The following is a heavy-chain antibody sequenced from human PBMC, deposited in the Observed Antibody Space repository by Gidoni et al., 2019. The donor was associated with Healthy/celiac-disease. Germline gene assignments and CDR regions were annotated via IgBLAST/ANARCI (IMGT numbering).Heavy chain of an antibody. J-gene: IGHJ6*02. D-gene: IGHD2-2*01. CDR2: IIPIFGTA. V-gene: IGHV1-69*01. CDR1: GGPFSSYA. CDR3: ARGNVVVPAAALGGGYYYGMDV. Sequence: QVQLVQSGAEVKKPGSSAKVSCKASGGPFSSYAISWVRQAPGQGLEWMGGIIPIFGTANYAQKFQGRVTITADESTSTAYMELSSLRSEDTAVYYCARGNVVVPAAALGGGYYYGMDVWGQGTTVTVSS.